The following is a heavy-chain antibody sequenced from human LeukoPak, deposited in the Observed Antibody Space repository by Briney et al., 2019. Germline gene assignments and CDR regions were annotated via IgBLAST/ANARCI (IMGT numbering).Heavy chain of an antibody. J-gene: IGHJ3*02. CDR3: ARDLGTMIADDAFDI. CDR2: INPNSGGT. V-gene: IGHV1-2*02. CDR1: VYTFTGYY. D-gene: IGHD3-22*01. Sequence: ASVKVSCKASVYTFTGYYMHWVRQAPGQGLEWMGWINPNSGGTNYAQKFQGRVTITRDTSISTAYMELSRLRSDDTAVYYCARDLGTMIADDAFDIWGQGTMVTVSS.